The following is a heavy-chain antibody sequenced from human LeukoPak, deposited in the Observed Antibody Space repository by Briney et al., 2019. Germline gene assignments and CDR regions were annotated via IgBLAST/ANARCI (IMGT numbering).Heavy chain of an antibody. CDR1: GFTFSSYW. V-gene: IGHV3-74*01. CDR3: ARGLRNDYGDYGPDY. Sequence: PGGSLRLSGAAPGFTFSSYWMTWVRKAPGKELLWVQRIYTDGSSTSYADSVEGRFTISRDNAENTLYLQMNSLRAEDTAVYYCARGLRNDYGDYGPDYWGQGTLVTVSS. CDR2: IYTDGSST. D-gene: IGHD4-17*01. J-gene: IGHJ4*02.